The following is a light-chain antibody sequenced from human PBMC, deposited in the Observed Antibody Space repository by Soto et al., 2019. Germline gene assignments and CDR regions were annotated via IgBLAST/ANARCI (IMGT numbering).Light chain of an antibody. J-gene: IGKJ1*01. CDR2: AAS. Sequence: DLQMTQSPSYLSASVGDRVTITCRASQYINTYLNWFQQKPGKAPELLIYAASSLQGGVPSRFSGSGSGTDFTLTISSLQPEDFATYYCQQSYSTPRTFGQGTKVEIK. CDR3: QQSYSTPRT. V-gene: IGKV1-39*01. CDR1: QYINTY.